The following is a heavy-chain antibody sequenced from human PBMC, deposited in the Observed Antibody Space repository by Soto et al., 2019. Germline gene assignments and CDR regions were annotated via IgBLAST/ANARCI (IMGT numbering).Heavy chain of an antibody. CDR2: IFYSGCT. J-gene: IGHJ4*02. Sequence: PSETLSLTCTVSGGSLSSGDSYWNWVRQRRGKGLVWMGHIFYSGCTYYNPSLMIRLTRAVDTSKDKFYLSMISVTATDTAVYFCARDRYNYDRDCYYYFFDFWGQGTLVTVSS. D-gene: IGHD3-22*01. CDR3: ARDRYNYDRDCYYYFFDF. V-gene: IGHV4-31*02. CDR1: GGSLSSGDSY.